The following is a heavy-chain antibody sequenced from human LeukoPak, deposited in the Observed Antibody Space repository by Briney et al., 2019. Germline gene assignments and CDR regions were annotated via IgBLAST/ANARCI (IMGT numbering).Heavy chain of an antibody. J-gene: IGHJ6*03. CDR3: AIAQNNHGYVYFDMDD. D-gene: IGHD5-12*01. CDR2: IIPMYGTA. V-gene: IGHV1-69*06. CDR1: GDTFDSHA. Sequence: SVKVSCKASGDTFDSHALSWVRQAPGQGLEWMGAIIPMYGTANYAQKFQGRVAIIADKSTSTAYMELNSLTSEDTAVYYCAIAQNNHGYVYFDMDDWGKGTTVTVSS.